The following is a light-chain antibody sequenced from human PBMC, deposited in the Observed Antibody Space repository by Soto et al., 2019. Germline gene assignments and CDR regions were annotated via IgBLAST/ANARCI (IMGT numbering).Light chain of an antibody. J-gene: IGKJ1*01. CDR3: QQSYGRSRM. CDR2: VAS. Sequence: DIQLTQSPSSLSASLGDSVTITCRASQSIDTYLNWYQHKPGKAPKLLISVASRLHAGVPSRFRGSGSGTDFTLTISTLQPEDFASYYCQQSYGRSRMFGQGTKVDIK. CDR1: QSIDTY. V-gene: IGKV1-39*01.